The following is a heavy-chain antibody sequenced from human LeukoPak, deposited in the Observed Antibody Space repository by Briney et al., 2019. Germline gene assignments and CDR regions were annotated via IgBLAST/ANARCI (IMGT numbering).Heavy chain of an antibody. V-gene: IGHV3-30*04. CDR2: ISYDGSDK. Sequence: GGSLRLSCAASGFNFNSYIMHWVRQAPGKGLEWVAVISYDGSDKFYADSVKGRFTISRDNSKNTLYLEMNNLRTEDTAVYFCVRSWKLLQNFDSWGQGTLVTVSS. D-gene: IGHD1-26*01. CDR1: GFNFNSYI. J-gene: IGHJ4*02. CDR3: VRSWKLLQNFDS.